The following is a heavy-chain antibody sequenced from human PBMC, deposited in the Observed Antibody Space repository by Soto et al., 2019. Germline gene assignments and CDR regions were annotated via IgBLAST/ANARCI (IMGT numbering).Heavy chain of an antibody. CDR3: XXXXXXXVIXPIDAFDI. D-gene: IGHD3-22*01. J-gene: IGHJ3*02. Sequence: EVQLVESGGGLVKPGGSLRLSCAASGFTFSNAWMNWVRQAPGKGLEWVXRIKSKTDGGTTDYAAPVKGRFTISRDDSKNTLYXXXNXLKTEDTAXYXXXXXXXXXVIXPIDAFDIWGQGTMVTVSS. CDR2: IKSKTDGGTT. V-gene: IGHV3-15*07. CDR1: GFTFSNAW.